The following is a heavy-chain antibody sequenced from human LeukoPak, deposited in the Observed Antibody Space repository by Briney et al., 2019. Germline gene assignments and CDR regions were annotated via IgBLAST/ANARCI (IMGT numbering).Heavy chain of an antibody. V-gene: IGHV3-64*01. Sequence: GGSLRLSCAASGFTFSSFAMHWVRQAPGKGLEYVSTISSNGGRTYYANSVKGRFTISRDNSKNTLYLQMGSLRAEDMAVYYCAREDSSGASGYWGQGTLVTVSS. CDR3: AREDSSGASGY. J-gene: IGHJ4*02. CDR2: ISSNGGRT. CDR1: GFTFSSFA. D-gene: IGHD3-22*01.